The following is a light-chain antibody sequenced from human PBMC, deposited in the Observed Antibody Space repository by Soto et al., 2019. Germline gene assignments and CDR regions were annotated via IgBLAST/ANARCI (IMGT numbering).Light chain of an antibody. Sequence: EVVLTQSPGTLSLSPGERATLSCRASQSVSSNYLAWYQHKPGQAPRLLIYGASSRATGIPDRFSGSGSGTEFTLIISRLEPEDFAVYYCQQYAISPRTFGQGTKVEI. CDR3: QQYAISPRT. J-gene: IGKJ1*01. V-gene: IGKV3-20*01. CDR1: QSVSSNY. CDR2: GAS.